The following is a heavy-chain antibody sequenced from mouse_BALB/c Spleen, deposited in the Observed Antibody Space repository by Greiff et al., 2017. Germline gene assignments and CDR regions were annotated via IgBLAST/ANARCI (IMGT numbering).Heavy chain of an antibody. V-gene: IGHV5-9-4*01. Sequence: EVQLQESGGGLVKPGGSLKLSCAASGFTFSSYAMSWVRQSPEKRLEWVAEISSGGSYTYYPDTVTGRFTISRDNAKNTLYLEMSSLRSEDTAMYYCARDKYGNYPFAYWGQGTLVTVSA. CDR1: GFTFSSYA. D-gene: IGHD2-10*02. J-gene: IGHJ3*01. CDR2: ISSGGSYT. CDR3: ARDKYGNYPFAY.